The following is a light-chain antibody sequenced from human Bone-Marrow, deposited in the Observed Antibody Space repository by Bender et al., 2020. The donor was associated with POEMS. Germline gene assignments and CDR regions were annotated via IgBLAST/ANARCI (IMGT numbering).Light chain of an antibody. V-gene: IGLV2-23*01. J-gene: IGLJ2*01. Sequence: QSTLTQPPSASGSPGQPVTISCTGTSNDVGGYNLVSWYQQHPLKAPKLMIYEGTKRPSGVSDRFSGSKSGNTASLTISGLQADDEADYYCCSYVHSSTLLFGGGTKLTVL. CDR1: SNDVGGYNL. CDR2: EGT. CDR3: CSYVHSSTLL.